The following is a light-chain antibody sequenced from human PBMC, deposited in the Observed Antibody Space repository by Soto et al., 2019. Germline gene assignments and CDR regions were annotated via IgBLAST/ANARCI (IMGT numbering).Light chain of an antibody. Sequence: EIVLTQSPGTLSLSPGERATLSCRASQTVSSAFLAWYQQKPGQAPRPLIYGASNRATGIPDTFSGSGSGTDFTLPISRVEPEDLAVYYCQQYGSSPPWTFGQGTKVEIK. CDR2: GAS. V-gene: IGKV3-20*01. CDR1: QTVSSAF. J-gene: IGKJ1*01. CDR3: QQYGSSPPWT.